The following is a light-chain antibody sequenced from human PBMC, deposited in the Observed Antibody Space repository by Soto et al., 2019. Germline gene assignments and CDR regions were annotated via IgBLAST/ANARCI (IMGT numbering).Light chain of an antibody. V-gene: IGKV1-39*01. Sequence: IPMSQSPLSLSASVGDRVTITCRPGRNINTFLNWYQQKPGKAPQLLIYASSTLQGGVPSRFSGSGSGTAFVLTISSLQPEDSATYYCQQSFGTPYTFGEGTRLEIK. J-gene: IGKJ2*01. CDR3: QQSFGTPYT. CDR1: RNINTF. CDR2: ASS.